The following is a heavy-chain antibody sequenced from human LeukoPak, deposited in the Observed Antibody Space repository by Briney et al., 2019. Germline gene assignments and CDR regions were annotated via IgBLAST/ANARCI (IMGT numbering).Heavy chain of an antibody. D-gene: IGHD3-16*01. V-gene: IGHV3-74*01. CDR3: ARETSTSGAFDI. CDR2: ISGDGTNI. CDR1: GFXFNKYW. J-gene: IGHJ3*02. Sequence: GGSLKLSCAASGFXFNKYWIHWVRQAPGKGLVWVSRISGDGTNIFYADSVKGRLTISGDTAKNTLYLQMNSLRAEDTSVYYCARETSTSGAFDIWGQGTMVTVSS.